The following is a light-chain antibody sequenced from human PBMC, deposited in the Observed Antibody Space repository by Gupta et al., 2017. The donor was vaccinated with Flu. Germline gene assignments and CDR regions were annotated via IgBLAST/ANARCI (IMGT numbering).Light chain of an antibody. V-gene: IGKV1-39*01. CDR3: QQSYTTPQLT. CDR1: QTINTY. J-gene: IGKJ4*01. Sequence: PSSLSASVGDRVTITCRASQTINTYLNWYRQKPGKAPALLIYAASSLQSGVPSRFSGSGFGTDFTLTISSLQREDFATYYCQQSYTTPQLTFGGGTKVEIK. CDR2: AAS.